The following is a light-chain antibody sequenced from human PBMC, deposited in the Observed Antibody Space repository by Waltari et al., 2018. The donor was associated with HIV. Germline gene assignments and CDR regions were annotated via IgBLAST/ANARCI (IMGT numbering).Light chain of an antibody. Sequence: QSAMTQPASVSGSPGQSITISCTGTSSDVGGYNYVYWYQQHPGKAPKLMISDFSNRPSWVSNRFSGSKSGNTASLTISGLQAEDEADYYCSSYTSSSTLYVFGTGTKVTVL. CDR3: SSYTSSSTLYV. V-gene: IGLV2-14*03. CDR1: SSDVGGYNY. J-gene: IGLJ1*01. CDR2: DFS.